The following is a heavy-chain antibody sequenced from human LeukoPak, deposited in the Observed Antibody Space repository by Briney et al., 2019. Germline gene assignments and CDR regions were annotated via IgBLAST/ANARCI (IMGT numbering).Heavy chain of an antibody. CDR1: GGTFSSYA. J-gene: IGHJ4*02. D-gene: IGHD3-3*01. CDR2: IIPIFGTA. Sequence: SVKVSCKASGGTFSSYAISWVRQAPGQGLEWMGRIIPIFGTANYAQKFQGRVTITTYESTSTDYMELSSLRSEDTAVYYCARAGGNYDFWSGYYLDYWGQGTLVTVSS. CDR3: ARAGGNYDFWSGYYLDY. V-gene: IGHV1-69*05.